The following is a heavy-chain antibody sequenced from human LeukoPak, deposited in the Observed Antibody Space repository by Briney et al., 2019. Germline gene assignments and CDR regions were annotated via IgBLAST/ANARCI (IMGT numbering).Heavy chain of an antibody. D-gene: IGHD3-22*01. CDR2: ISYDGSNQ. J-gene: IGHJ4*02. CDR3: AKDRAYYDRSGYGN. V-gene: IGHV3-30*04. CDR1: GFNFGAYA. Sequence: GGSLRLSCAASGFNFGAYAMHWVRQSPGKGLDWVALISYDGSNQWYADSVKGRFTVSRDSSKNTLYLQMNSLRAEDTALYYCAKDRAYYDRSGYGNWGQGTLVTVSP.